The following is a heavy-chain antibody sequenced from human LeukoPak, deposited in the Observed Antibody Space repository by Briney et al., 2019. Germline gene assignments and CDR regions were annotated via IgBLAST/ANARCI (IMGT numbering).Heavy chain of an antibody. Sequence: GGSLRLSCAASGFTFISYSMNWVRQAPGKGVEGVSSISSSSSYIYYADSVKGRFTISRDNAKNSLYLQMNSLRAEDTAMYYCARDAKREGDDYWGQGTLVTVSS. V-gene: IGHV3-21*01. CDR3: ARDAKREGDDY. CDR2: ISSSSSYI. D-gene: IGHD3-10*01. CDR1: GFTFISYS. J-gene: IGHJ4*02.